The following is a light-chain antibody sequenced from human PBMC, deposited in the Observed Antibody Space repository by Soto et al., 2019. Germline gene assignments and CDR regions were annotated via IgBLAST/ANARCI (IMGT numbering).Light chain of an antibody. V-gene: IGKV1-9*01. CDR2: AAS. J-gene: IGKJ5*01. CDR1: QSISTY. Sequence: DIQLTQSPSFLSASVGDRGTITWRASQSISTYLAWYQQNPGKAPKLLISAASTLQSGVPSRFSGSGSGTDFTLTISTLQPEDFATYYCQQHNSYPTTFGQGTRLEIK. CDR3: QQHNSYPTT.